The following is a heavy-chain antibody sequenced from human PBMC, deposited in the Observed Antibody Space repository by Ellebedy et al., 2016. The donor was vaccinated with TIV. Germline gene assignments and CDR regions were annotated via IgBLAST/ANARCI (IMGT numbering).Heavy chain of an antibody. Sequence: GESLKISXAASGFTFSRYWMHWVRQAPGKGLVWVSRINSDGNNTTYADSVKGRFTISRDNAKNTLYLQMNSLRAEDTAVYYCAASYGGNREFDYWGQGTLVTVSS. D-gene: IGHD4-23*01. CDR3: AASYGGNREFDY. V-gene: IGHV3-74*01. CDR1: GFTFSRYW. CDR2: INSDGNNT. J-gene: IGHJ4*02.